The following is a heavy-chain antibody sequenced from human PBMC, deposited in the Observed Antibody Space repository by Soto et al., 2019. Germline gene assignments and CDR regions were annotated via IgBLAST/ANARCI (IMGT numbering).Heavy chain of an antibody. Sequence: GGSLRLSCAASGFTFSSYSMNWGRQAPGEGLEWVSSISSSSSYIYYADSVKGRFTISRDNAKNSLYLQMNSLRAEDTAVYYCARDIYYDSSGYFYSDAFDIWGQGTMVTVS. CDR1: GFTFSSYS. D-gene: IGHD3-22*01. V-gene: IGHV3-21*01. CDR2: ISSSSSYI. J-gene: IGHJ3*02. CDR3: ARDIYYDSSGYFYSDAFDI.